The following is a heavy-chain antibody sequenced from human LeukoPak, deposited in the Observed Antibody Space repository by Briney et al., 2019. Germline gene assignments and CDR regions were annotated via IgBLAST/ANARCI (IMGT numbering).Heavy chain of an antibody. CDR2: INPNSGGT. V-gene: IGHV1-2*02. J-gene: IGHJ6*02. CDR3: ARVGVSWDIVVVPTREEYGMDV. CDR1: GYTFTGYY. D-gene: IGHD2-2*01. Sequence: ASVKVSCKASGYTFTGYYMHWVRQAPGQGLEWMGWINPNSGGTNYAQKFQGRVTMTRDTSISTAYMELSGLRSDDTAVYYCARVGVSWDIVVVPTREEYGMDVWGQGTTVTVSS.